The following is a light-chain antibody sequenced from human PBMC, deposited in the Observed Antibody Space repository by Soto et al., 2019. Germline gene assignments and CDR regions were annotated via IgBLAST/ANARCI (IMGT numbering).Light chain of an antibody. V-gene: IGKV4-1*01. CDR1: QSVLYSSNNKNY. CDR3: QQYYITPGT. Sequence: DIVMTQSPDSLAVSLGERATINCKSSQSVLYSSNNKNYLAWYQQKAGQPPKLLIYWASSRESGVPDRFRGSGSGTDFILTISSLQAEDVAVYYCQQYYITPGTFGQGTKVEI. J-gene: IGKJ1*01. CDR2: WAS.